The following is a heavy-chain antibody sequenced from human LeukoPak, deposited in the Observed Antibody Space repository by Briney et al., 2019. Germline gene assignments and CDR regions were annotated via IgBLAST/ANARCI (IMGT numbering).Heavy chain of an antibody. CDR3: TKDRDGSGFLVGDWFDP. CDR1: GLTFSTFA. CDR2: ISASDAAT. J-gene: IGHJ5*02. V-gene: IGHV3-23*01. Sequence: GSLRLSCEASGLTFSTFAMSWVRQAPGKGPEWVSVISASDAATYYSDSVKGRFTVSRDNSKNTLYLQMNDVRTEDTALYYCTKDRDGSGFLVGDWFDPWGQGTLVTVSS. D-gene: IGHD3-22*01.